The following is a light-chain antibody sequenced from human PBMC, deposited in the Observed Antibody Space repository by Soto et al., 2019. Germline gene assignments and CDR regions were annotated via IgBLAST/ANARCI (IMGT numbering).Light chain of an antibody. CDR2: DAS. Sequence: EIVLTQSPATLSLSPGERATLSCRASQSVSSYLAWYQQKPGQAPRLLIFDASNRAPGIPTRFSGRGSGTDFTLIISSLEPEDFAVYYCQQYGTSVTFGGGTKVEIK. J-gene: IGKJ4*01. CDR1: QSVSSY. V-gene: IGKV3-11*01. CDR3: QQYGTSVT.